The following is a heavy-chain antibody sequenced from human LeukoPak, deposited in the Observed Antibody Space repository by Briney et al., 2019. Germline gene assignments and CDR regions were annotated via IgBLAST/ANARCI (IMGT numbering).Heavy chain of an antibody. CDR3: ARGRYDILTGQYYFDY. CDR2: INPNSGGT. V-gene: IGHV1-2*02. J-gene: IGHJ4*02. D-gene: IGHD3-9*01. CDR1: GYTFTGYY. Sequence: ASVKVSCKASGYTFTGYYMHWVRQAPGQGLEWMGWINPNSGGTNYAQKFQGRVTMTRDTSISTAYMELSRLRPDDTAVYYCARGRYDILTGQYYFDYWGQGTLVTVSS.